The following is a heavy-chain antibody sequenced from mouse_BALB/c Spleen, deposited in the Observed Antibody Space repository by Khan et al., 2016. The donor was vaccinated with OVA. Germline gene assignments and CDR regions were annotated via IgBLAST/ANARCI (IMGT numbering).Heavy chain of an antibody. CDR1: GFNIKDTY. V-gene: IGHV14-3*02. CDR3: TAYYYGSSRYFDD. Sequence: VQLQQSGAELVKPGASVKLSCTASGFNIKDTYMHWVKQRPEQGLEWIGRIDPANGNTKYAPKFQGKATITADTSSNTAYLQLSSLTSEDTADCYCTAYYYGSSRYFDDWGQGTSLTGSS. D-gene: IGHD1-1*01. J-gene: IGHJ2*02. CDR2: IDPANGNT.